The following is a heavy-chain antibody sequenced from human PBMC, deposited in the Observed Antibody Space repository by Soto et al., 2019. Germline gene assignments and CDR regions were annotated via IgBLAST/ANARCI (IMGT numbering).Heavy chain of an antibody. CDR1: GGSISSYY. V-gene: IGHV4-59*01. Sequence: PSETLSLTCTVSGGSISSYYWSWIRQPPGKGLEWIGYIYYSGSTNYNPSLKSRVTISVDTSKNQFSLKLSSVTAADTAVYYCARYFDFWSGYETHYYYYYYMDVWGKGTTVTVS. J-gene: IGHJ6*03. D-gene: IGHD3-3*01. CDR3: ARYFDFWSGYETHYYYYYYMDV. CDR2: IYYSGST.